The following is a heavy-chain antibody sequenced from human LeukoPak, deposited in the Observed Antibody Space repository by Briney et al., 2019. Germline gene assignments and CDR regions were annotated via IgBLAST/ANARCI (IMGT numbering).Heavy chain of an antibody. CDR1: GYTFISYA. Sequence: ASVKVSCKASGYTFISYALKWERQAPGQWLEWMGWINTNTGNPTYAQGFTGRFVFSLDTSVNTAYLQISSLKTEDTAVYYCARDPRGGYSNLYPWGQGTLVTVSS. CDR2: INTNTGNP. J-gene: IGHJ5*02. CDR3: ARDPRGGYSNLYP. D-gene: IGHD4-11*01. V-gene: IGHV7-4-1*02.